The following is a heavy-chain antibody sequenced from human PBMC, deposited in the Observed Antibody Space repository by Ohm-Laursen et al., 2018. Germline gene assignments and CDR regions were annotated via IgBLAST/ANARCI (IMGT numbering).Heavy chain of an antibody. CDR1: GFTFSSYS. V-gene: IGHV3-23*01. J-gene: IGHJ4*02. Sequence: SLRLSCTASGFTFSSYSMNWVRQAPGKGLEWVSDISGSGGSTNYADSVKGRFTISRDTSKNTLYLQMNSLRAEDTAVYYCAKGLSGYSSGYYVGWGQGTLVTVSS. D-gene: IGHD6-19*01. CDR3: AKGLSGYSSGYYVG. CDR2: ISGSGGST.